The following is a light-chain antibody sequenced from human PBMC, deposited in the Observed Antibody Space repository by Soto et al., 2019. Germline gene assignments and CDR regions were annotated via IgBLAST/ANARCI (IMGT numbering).Light chain of an antibody. J-gene: IGKJ5*01. V-gene: IGKV3-20*01. CDR1: QSVSSNY. CDR3: QQYDNSIT. Sequence: EIVLTXSPDTVSLSXXXTATLSCRASQSVSSNYLAWYQQKPGQAPRLLIYGASSRATGIPDRFSGSGSGTDFTLTISRLEPEDFAVFYCQQYDNSITFGQGTRLEI. CDR2: GAS.